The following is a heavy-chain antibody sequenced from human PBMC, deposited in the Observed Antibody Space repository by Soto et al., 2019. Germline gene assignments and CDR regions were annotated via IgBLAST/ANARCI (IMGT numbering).Heavy chain of an antibody. CDR2: ISSTTNYI. CDR3: ARESEDLSSNFDY. D-gene: IGHD6-6*01. Sequence: WGSLRLSCAASGFTFTRYSMNWVRQAPGKGLEWVSSISSTTNYIYYGDSMKGRFTISRDNAKNSLYLEMNSLRAQDTAVYYCARESEDLSSNFDYWGQGTLVTVT. J-gene: IGHJ4*02. V-gene: IGHV3-21*06. CDR1: GFTFTRYS.